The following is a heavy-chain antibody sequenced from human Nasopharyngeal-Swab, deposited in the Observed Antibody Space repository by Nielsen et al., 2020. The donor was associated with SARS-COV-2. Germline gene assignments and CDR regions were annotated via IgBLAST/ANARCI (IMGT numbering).Heavy chain of an antibody. CDR2: IIPIFGTA. D-gene: IGHD3-10*01. V-gene: IGHV1-69*01. J-gene: IGHJ5*02. CDR3: ALITMVRGVTAGEIDP. Sequence: WLRQAPGQGLEGMGGIIPIFGTANYAQKFQGRVTITADESTSTAYMELSSLRSEDTAVYYCALITMVRGVTAGEIDPWGQGTLVTVSS.